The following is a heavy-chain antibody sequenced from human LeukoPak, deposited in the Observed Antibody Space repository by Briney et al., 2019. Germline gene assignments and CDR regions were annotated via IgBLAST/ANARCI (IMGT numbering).Heavy chain of an antibody. D-gene: IGHD3-10*01. CDR1: GFTFSSYA. Sequence: SLRLSCAASGFTFSSYAMHWVRQAPGKGLEWVAVISYDGSNKYYADSVKGRFTISRDNSKNTLYLQMNSLRAEDTAVYYCARDHGFGPYYYGMDVWGQGTTVTVSS. J-gene: IGHJ6*02. CDR3: ARDHGFGPYYYGMDV. V-gene: IGHV3-30-3*01. CDR2: ISYDGSNK.